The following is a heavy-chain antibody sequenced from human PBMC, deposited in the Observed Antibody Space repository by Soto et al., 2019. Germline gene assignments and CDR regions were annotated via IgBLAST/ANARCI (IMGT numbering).Heavy chain of an antibody. CDR3: ARGEDSSLGYYYYGMDV. CDR1: GGSISSSSYY. CDR2: IYYSGST. J-gene: IGHJ6*02. D-gene: IGHD6-6*01. V-gene: IGHV4-31*03. Sequence: PSETLSLTCTVSGGSISSSSYYWGWIRQPPGKGLEWIGYIYYSGSTYYNPSLKSRVTISVDTSKNQFSLKLSSVTAADTAVYYCARGEDSSLGYYYYGMDVWGQGTTVTVSS.